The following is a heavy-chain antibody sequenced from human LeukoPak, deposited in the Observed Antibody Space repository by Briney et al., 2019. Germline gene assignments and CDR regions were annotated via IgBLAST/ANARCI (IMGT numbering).Heavy chain of an antibody. CDR3: ASKSGWLGNFDY. J-gene: IGHJ4*02. CDR1: GGSISINTYF. Sequence: KPSETLSLTCTVSGGSISINTYFWSWIRQPPGKGLEWIGQIYYSGSTYYNPSLKSRITISVDTSKNQFSLKLSSVTAADTAVYYCASKSGWLGNFDYWGQGTLVTVSS. V-gene: IGHV4-39*01. D-gene: IGHD6-19*01. CDR2: IYYSGST.